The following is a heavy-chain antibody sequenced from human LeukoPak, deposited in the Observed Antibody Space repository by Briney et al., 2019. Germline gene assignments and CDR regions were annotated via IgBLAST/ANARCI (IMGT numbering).Heavy chain of an antibody. CDR3: AINLGYCYYMDV. CDR1: GYTFTSYG. J-gene: IGHJ6*03. CDR2: IIPIFGTA. V-gene: IGHV1-69*06. D-gene: IGHD7-27*01. Sequence: GASVKVSCKASGYTFTSYGISWVRQAPGQGLEWMGGIIPIFGTANYAQKFQGRVTITADKSTSTAYMELSSLRSEDTAVYYCAINLGYCYYMDVWGKGTTVTVSS.